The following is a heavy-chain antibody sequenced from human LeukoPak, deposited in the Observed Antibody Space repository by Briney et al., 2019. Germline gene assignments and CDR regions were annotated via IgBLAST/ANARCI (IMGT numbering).Heavy chain of an antibody. J-gene: IGHJ5*02. D-gene: IGHD4-17*01. CDR2: ISGSGGST. CDR1: GFTFSSYA. V-gene: IGHV3-23*01. CDR3: AKDGYDYGDYNWFDP. Sequence: GGSLRLSCAASGFTFSSYAMSWVRQAPGKGLEWVSAISGSGGSTYYADSVKSRFTISRDNSKNTLYLQMNSLRAEDTAVYYCAKDGYDYGDYNWFDPWGQGTLVVVSS.